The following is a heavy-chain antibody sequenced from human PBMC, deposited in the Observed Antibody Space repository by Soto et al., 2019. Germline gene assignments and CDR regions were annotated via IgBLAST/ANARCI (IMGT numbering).Heavy chain of an antibody. CDR3: ERHVISGIGTSDQRLGWFDH. Sequence: QLQLQESGPGLVKPSETLSLTCTVSGDSISSTSYYWVWIRQPPGKGLEWIGSVYYSGTTFYNPSHKSRVTVSRDMSMTQFSLKLSSVTAADTAVYYCERHVISGIGTSDQRLGWFDHWSQGPLVTDSS. J-gene: IGHJ5*02. CDR2: VYYSGTT. D-gene: IGHD6-13*01. V-gene: IGHV4-39*01. CDR1: GDSISSTSYY.